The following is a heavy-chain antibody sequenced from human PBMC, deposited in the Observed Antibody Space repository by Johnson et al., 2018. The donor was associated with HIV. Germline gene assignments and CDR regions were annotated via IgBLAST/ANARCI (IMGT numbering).Heavy chain of an antibody. CDR2: ISYDGSEK. J-gene: IGHJ3*02. Sequence: QVQLVESGGGVVQPGRSLRLSCAASGFTFSSYGMHWVRQAPGKGLEWVAVISYDGSEKKYADSVRGRFTISRDNDKNKLYLRMNRPSPEDTGVYHCAREGEWERRNLQAFDIWGQGTMVTVSS. D-gene: IGHD1-26*01. CDR1: GFTFSSYG. CDR3: AREGEWERRNLQAFDI. V-gene: IGHV3-30*03.